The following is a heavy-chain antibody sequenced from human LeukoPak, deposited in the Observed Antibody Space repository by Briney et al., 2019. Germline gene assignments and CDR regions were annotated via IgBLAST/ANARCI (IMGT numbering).Heavy chain of an antibody. CDR1: GFTFSDYY. J-gene: IGHJ4*02. Sequence: SGGSLRLSCLASGFTFSDYYMSWVRQAPGKGLEWISYTSSRGYPTYYAESVKGRFTISRDNAKNTLYLQMHNLRADDTAVYFCARVGIALTSPFDYWGLGTLVAVSS. CDR3: ARVGIALTSPFDY. V-gene: IGHV3-11*01. CDR2: TSSRGYPT. D-gene: IGHD1-1*01.